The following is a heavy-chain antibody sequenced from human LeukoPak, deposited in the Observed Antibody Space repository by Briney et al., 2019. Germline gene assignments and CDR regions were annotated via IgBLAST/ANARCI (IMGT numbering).Heavy chain of an antibody. CDR2: IYTPGT. CDR1: AGSINSGDYY. V-gene: IGHV4-61*02. Sequence: SETLSLTCTVSAGSINSGDYYWSWIRQPAGKGLEWIGRIYTPGTNYNYNPSLKSRVTISIDTSKSQFSLKLSSVTAADTAVYYCARDKEGDYYDYWGQGTLVTVSS. J-gene: IGHJ4*02. CDR3: ARDKEGDYYDY.